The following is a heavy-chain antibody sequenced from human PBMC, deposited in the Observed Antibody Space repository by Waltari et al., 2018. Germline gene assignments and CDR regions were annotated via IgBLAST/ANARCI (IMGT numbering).Heavy chain of an antibody. J-gene: IGHJ4*02. D-gene: IGHD6-19*01. V-gene: IGHV3-48*01. Sequence: EVQLVESGGGLVQPGGSLSLSCSASGFTVSIYSMNWVRQAPGKGLEWVSYISSSSSTKYDADSVKGPFTISRDNAKNSLYLQMNSLRAEDTAVYYCARDLDPSEWLVPYDYWGQGTLVTVSS. CDR1: GFTVSIYS. CDR2: ISSSSSTK. CDR3: ARDLDPSEWLVPYDY.